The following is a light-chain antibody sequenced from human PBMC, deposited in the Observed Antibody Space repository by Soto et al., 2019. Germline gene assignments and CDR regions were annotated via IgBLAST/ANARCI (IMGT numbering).Light chain of an antibody. Sequence: DIQMTQSPSSLSASVGDRVTITCRTSQGISNYLAWYQQKPGKVPKLLIYGASTLQPGVPSRFSGRGSGADFTLTISSLQPEDVATYYCQKYDGAPRTFGQGTNVEIK. J-gene: IGKJ1*01. CDR2: GAS. V-gene: IGKV1-27*01. CDR1: QGISNY. CDR3: QKYDGAPRT.